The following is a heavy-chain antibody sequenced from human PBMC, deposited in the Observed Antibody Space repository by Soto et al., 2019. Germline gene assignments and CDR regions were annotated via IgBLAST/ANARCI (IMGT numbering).Heavy chain of an antibody. Sequence: GGSLRLSCAASGFTFDDYAMHWVRQAPGKGLEWVSGISWNSGSIGYADSVKGRFTISRDNAKNSLYLQMNSLRAEDTALYYCAKDPTSVYSSSSGGDYWGQGSLVTVAS. J-gene: IGHJ4*02. V-gene: IGHV3-9*01. D-gene: IGHD6-6*01. CDR3: AKDPTSVYSSSSGGDY. CDR1: GFTFDDYA. CDR2: ISWNSGSI.